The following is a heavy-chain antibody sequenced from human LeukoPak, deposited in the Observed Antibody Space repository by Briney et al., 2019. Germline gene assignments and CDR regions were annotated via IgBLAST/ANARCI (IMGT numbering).Heavy chain of an antibody. CDR2: IYANGGT. V-gene: IGHV4-61*02. CDR3: ARDFNWFDP. Sequence: SETLSLTCTVSGGTVNSGTYYWSWIRQPAGKGLEWIGRIYANGGTNYKPSLKGRLTISIDTSKNQFSLRLSSVTAADTAIYYCARDFNWFDPWGQGTLVAVSS. J-gene: IGHJ5*02. CDR1: GGTVNSGTYY.